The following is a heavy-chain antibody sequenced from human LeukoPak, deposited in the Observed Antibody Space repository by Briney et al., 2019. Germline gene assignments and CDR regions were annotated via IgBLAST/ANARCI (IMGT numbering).Heavy chain of an antibody. Sequence: VASVKVSCKASGYTFTGYYMHWVRQAPGQGLEWMGWINPNSGGTNYAQKFQGRVTMTRDTSISTAYMELSRLRSDDTAVYYCATVYCSSTSCYINPFDIWGQGTMVTVSS. V-gene: IGHV1-2*02. J-gene: IGHJ3*02. CDR2: INPNSGGT. CDR1: GYTFTGYY. D-gene: IGHD2-2*02. CDR3: ATVYCSSTSCYINPFDI.